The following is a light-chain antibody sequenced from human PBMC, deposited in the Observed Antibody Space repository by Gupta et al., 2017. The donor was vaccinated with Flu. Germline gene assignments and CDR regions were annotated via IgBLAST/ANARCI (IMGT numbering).Light chain of an antibody. J-gene: IGLJ3*02. V-gene: IGLV1-44*01. CDR2: NNN. Sequence: VTISCSGSNSNIGSNAVNWYQHLPGTAPKVLIYNNNQWPSGVPDRFSGSKSGTSASLAIGGLQSEDEANYYCAVWDDSLNAWVFGGGTELTVL. CDR3: AVWDDSLNAWV. CDR1: NSNIGSNA.